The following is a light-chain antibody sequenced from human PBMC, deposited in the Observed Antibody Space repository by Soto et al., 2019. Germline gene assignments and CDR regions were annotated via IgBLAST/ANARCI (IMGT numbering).Light chain of an antibody. CDR2: DAS. V-gene: IGKV3-15*01. J-gene: IGKJ5*01. CDR3: QQYNNWPPLT. CDR1: QSVTTN. Sequence: DIVMTQSPATLSVSPGERATLSCRASQSVTTNLAWYQQTPAQAPRLLIYDASTRATGIPARFSGSGSGTEFTLTISSLQSEDFAIYYCQQYNNWPPLTFGQGTRLEIK.